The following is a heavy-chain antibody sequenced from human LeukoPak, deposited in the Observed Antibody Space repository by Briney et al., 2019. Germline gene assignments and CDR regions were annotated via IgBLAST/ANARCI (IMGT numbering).Heavy chain of an antibody. V-gene: IGHV3-21*01. Sequence: GGGLTHSRAASVYTFRVFSVNCVPPAPRRGREWVSSIFVRSSYRYYADSVRGRFTIYRDDARDSLFLQMNSLRAEDTAVYVCVRVRRSNDRSGYYYYYDYWGQGTLVTVSS. CDR3: VRVRRSNDRSGYYYYYDY. D-gene: IGHD3-22*01. J-gene: IGHJ4*02. CDR2: IFVRSSYR. CDR1: VYTFRVFS.